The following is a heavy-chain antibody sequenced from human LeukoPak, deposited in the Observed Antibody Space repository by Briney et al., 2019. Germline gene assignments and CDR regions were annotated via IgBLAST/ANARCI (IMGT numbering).Heavy chain of an antibody. Sequence: SVKVSCKASGGTFSSYAISWVRQAPGQGLEWMGGIIPIFGTANYAQKFQGRVTITADESTSTAYMELSSLRSEDTAVYYCARAEYEGATTRPYYYYYYMDVWGKGTTVTVPS. CDR3: ARAEYEGATTRPYYYYYYMDV. CDR2: IIPIFGTA. V-gene: IGHV1-69*13. D-gene: IGHD1-26*01. CDR1: GGTFSSYA. J-gene: IGHJ6*03.